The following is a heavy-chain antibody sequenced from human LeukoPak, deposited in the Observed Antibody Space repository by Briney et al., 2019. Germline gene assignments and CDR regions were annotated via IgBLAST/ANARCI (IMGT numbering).Heavy chain of an antibody. Sequence: SETLSLTCTVSGGSISSYYWSWIRQPPGKGLEWIGYIYYSGSTNYNPSLKSRVTISVDTSKNQFSLKLSSVTAADTAVYYCARGYTAMVTDYWGQGALVTVSS. CDR3: ARGYTAMVTDY. V-gene: IGHV4-59*01. CDR2: IYYSGST. J-gene: IGHJ4*02. D-gene: IGHD5-18*01. CDR1: GGSISSYY.